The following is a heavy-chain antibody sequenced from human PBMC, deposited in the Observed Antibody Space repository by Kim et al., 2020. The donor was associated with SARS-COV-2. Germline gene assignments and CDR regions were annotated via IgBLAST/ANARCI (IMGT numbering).Heavy chain of an antibody. Sequence: GGSLRLSCAASEFTFSNYSMNWVRQAPGKGLEWVSSISSSSSYIYYADSVKGRFTISRDNAKNSLYLQMNRLRAEDTAVYYCARDSDWDILTGRRYGMDVCGQGNTVTVSS. V-gene: IGHV3-21*01. J-gene: IGHJ6*02. CDR3: ARDSDWDILTGRRYGMDV. CDR2: ISSSSSYI. CDR1: EFTFSNYS. D-gene: IGHD3-9*01.